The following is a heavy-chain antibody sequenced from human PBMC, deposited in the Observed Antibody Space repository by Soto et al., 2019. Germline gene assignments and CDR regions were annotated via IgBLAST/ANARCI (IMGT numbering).Heavy chain of an antibody. Sequence: VKVSCKGSGYAFTTFGIHWVRQAPGQRLEWMGWINAGNGNTEHSQRFQDRVTFTRDTSASTAYMELSTLRFEETAVYYCARAAIGAAGTQYLPYWGQGTLVTVSS. CDR1: GYAFTTFG. CDR2: INAGNGNT. CDR3: ARAAIGAAGTQYLPY. D-gene: IGHD6-13*01. V-gene: IGHV1-3*01. J-gene: IGHJ1*01.